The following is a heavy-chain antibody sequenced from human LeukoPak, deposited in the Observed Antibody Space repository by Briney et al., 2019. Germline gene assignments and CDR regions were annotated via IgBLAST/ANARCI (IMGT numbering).Heavy chain of an antibody. Sequence: GGSLRLSCAVSGFTVSSNYMSWVRQAPGKGLEWVSIIYSGGNTYYADSVKGRFTISRDNSKNTLYLQMNSLRVEDTAVYYCAKDPYYDSSGYYFYYYYIDVWGKGTTVTVSS. V-gene: IGHV3-53*01. CDR2: IYSGGNT. J-gene: IGHJ6*03. CDR1: GFTVSSNY. CDR3: AKDPYYDSSGYYFYYYYIDV. D-gene: IGHD3-22*01.